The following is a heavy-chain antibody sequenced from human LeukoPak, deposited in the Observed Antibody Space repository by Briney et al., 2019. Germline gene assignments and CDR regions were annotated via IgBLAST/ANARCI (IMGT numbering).Heavy chain of an antibody. V-gene: IGHV3-21*01. D-gene: IGHD2-8*01. Sequence: GGSQRLSCAASGFTFNSYSMNWVRQAPGKGLEWVSSISGGNSYIYYADSVKGRFTTSRDYAKNSLYLQMNSLRAEDTAVYYCARDSWSFDPWGQGTLVTVSS. CDR1: GFTFNSYS. J-gene: IGHJ5*02. CDR3: ARDSWSFDP. CDR2: ISGGNSYI.